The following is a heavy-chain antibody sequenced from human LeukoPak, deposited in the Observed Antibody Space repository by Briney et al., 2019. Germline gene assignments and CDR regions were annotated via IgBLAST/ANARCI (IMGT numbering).Heavy chain of an antibody. CDR2: ISSSSRYI. CDR3: ARDRAVRGVFDY. D-gene: IGHD3-10*01. J-gene: IGHJ4*02. Sequence: GGSLRLSCAASGFTFSSYSMNWVRHAPGKGLECVSSISSSSRYIYYADAVKRRFTIPRDNAKNSLYLQMIRLRAEDTAVYYCARDRAVRGVFDYWGQGTLVTVSS. CDR1: GFTFSSYS. V-gene: IGHV3-21*01.